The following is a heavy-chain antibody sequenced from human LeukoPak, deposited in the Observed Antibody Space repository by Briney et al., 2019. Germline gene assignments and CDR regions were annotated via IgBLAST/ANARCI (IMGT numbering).Heavy chain of an antibody. D-gene: IGHD2-2*01. CDR1: GGSFSGYY. CDR3: ARGQLVVVVPAGRRKRNWYFDL. CDR2: INHSGST. J-gene: IGHJ2*01. V-gene: IGHV4-34*01. Sequence: ASETLSLTCAVYGGSFSGYYWSWIRQPPGKGLEWMGEINHSGSTNYNPSLKSRVTIPVDTSKNQFSLKLSSVTAADTAVYYCARGQLVVVVPAGRRKRNWYFDLWGRGNLVTVSS.